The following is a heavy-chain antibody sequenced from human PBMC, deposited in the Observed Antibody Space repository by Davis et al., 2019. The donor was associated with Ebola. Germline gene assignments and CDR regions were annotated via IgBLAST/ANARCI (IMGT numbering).Heavy chain of an antibody. CDR1: GYSFTSHW. CDR2: IYPGDSDT. CDR3: ARHSFLGNYYYYGLDV. Sequence: GESLKISCKGSGYSFTSHWIGWVRQMPGKGLEWIGIIYPGDSDTRYSPSFQGQVTISADKSISTAYLQWSSLKASDTAMYYCARHSFLGNYYYYGLDVWGQGTTVTVSS. D-gene: IGHD2/OR15-2a*01. J-gene: IGHJ6*02. V-gene: IGHV5-51*01.